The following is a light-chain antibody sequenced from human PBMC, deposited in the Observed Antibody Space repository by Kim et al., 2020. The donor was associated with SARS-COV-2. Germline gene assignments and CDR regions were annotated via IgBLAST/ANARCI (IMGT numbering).Light chain of an antibody. CDR3: NSRDSNDNVV. V-gene: IGLV3-19*01. J-gene: IGLJ2*01. CDR1: RLRSYY. Sequence: SSELTQDPAVSVALGQTVRITCQGDRLRSYYATWYQQKPGQAPILVIYGKNNRPSGIPDRFSGSSSGHTASLTITGTQAGDEADYYCNSRDSNDNVVFGG. CDR2: GKN.